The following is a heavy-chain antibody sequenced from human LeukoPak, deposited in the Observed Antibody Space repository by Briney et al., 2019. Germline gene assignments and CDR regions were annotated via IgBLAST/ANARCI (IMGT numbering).Heavy chain of an antibody. CDR3: AKGRLAHDY. J-gene: IGHJ4*02. CDR2: ISSDGDRT. D-gene: IGHD6-19*01. V-gene: IGHV3-64D*06. Sequence: PGGSLRLSCSASGFIFSDYAMRWVRQAPGKGLEYISAISSDGDRTYFTDSVKGRFTISRDNSKNMLYLQMSSLRAEDTAVYYCAKGRLAHDYWGQGTLVTVSS. CDR1: GFIFSDYA.